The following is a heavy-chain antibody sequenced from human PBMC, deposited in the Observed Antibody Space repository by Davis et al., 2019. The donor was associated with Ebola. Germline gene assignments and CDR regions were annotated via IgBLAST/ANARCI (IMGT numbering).Heavy chain of an antibody. V-gene: IGHV3-21*01. CDR3: ARALPKTYYFDY. CDR1: GFTFSSYA. J-gene: IGHJ4*02. D-gene: IGHD3-10*01. Sequence: GESLKISCAASGFTFSSYAMSWVRQAPGKGLEWVSSISSSSSYIYYADSVKGRFTISRDNAKNSLYLQMNSLRAEDTAVYYCARALPKTYYFDYWGQGTLVTVSS. CDR2: ISSSSSYI.